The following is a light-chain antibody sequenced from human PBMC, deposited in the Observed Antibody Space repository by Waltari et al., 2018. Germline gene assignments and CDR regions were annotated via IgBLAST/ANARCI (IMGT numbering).Light chain of an antibody. CDR2: GAS. V-gene: IGKV3-20*01. CDR3: QHYERLPAT. CDR1: QSVSRA. Sequence: EIVLTQSPGTLSLATGERATLSCRASQSVSRALAWYQQKPGQAPRLLIYGASNRATGIPDRFSGSGSGTDFSLTISRLDPEDVAVYYCQHYERLPATFGQGTKVEIK. J-gene: IGKJ1*01.